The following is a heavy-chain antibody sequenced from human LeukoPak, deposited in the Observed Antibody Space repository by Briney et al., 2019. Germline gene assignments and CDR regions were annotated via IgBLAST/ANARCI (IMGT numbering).Heavy chain of an antibody. J-gene: IGHJ4*02. CDR2: ISSSSGTI. Sequence: PGGSLRLSCAASGFTFSTYSMKWVRQAPGKGLEWVSYISSSSGTIYYADSVKGRFTISRDNAKNSLYLQMNGLRDEDTAVYYCAGDQSDYYGSGSYSEGSYWGQGTLVTVSS. V-gene: IGHV3-48*02. CDR1: GFTFSTYS. D-gene: IGHD3-10*01. CDR3: AGDQSDYYGSGSYSEGSY.